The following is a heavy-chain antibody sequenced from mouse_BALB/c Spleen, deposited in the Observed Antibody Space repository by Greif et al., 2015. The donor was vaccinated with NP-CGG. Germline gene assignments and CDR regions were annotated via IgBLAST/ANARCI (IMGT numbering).Heavy chain of an antibody. CDR1: GYTFTSYY. D-gene: IGHD1-1*01. J-gene: IGHJ3*01. CDR3: TRDYGSSYMAY. CDR2: INPSNGGT. Sequence: VQVVESGAELVKPGASVKLSCKASGYTFTSYYMYWVKQRPGQGLEWIGEINPSNGGTNFNEKFKSKATLTVDKSSSTAYMQLSSLTSEDSAAYYCTRDYGSSYMAYWGQGTLVTVSA. V-gene: IGHV1S81*02.